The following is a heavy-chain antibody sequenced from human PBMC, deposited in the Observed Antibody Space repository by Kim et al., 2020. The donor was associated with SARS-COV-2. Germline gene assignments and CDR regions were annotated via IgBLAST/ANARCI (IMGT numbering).Heavy chain of an antibody. D-gene: IGHD6-19*01. CDR3: AREAVAGSFDH. Sequence: RYSQKFQARVSITRDTSATTAYLELSGLRSEDTAVYYCAREAVAGSFDHWGQGTLVTVSS. J-gene: IGHJ4*02. V-gene: IGHV1-3*01.